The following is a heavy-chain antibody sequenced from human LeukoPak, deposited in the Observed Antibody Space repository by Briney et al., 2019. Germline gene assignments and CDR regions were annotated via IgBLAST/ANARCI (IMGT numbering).Heavy chain of an antibody. D-gene: IGHD3-9*01. J-gene: IGHJ4*02. CDR3: ARRHYDILTGYRDFDY. Sequence: GGSLRLSCAASGFTVSSNYMSWVRQAPGKGLEWVSAIYSGGSTYYADSVKGRFTISRHNSKNTLYLQMHSLRAEDTAVYYCARRHYDILTGYRDFDYWGQGTLVTVSS. CDR1: GFTVSSNY. V-gene: IGHV3-53*04. CDR2: IYSGGST.